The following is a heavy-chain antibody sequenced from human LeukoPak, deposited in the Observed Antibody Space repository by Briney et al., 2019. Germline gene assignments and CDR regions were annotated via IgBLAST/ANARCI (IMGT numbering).Heavy chain of an antibody. V-gene: IGHV5-51*01. CDR2: IYPGDSDT. J-gene: IGHJ6*02. Sequence: GESLKLSCKGSGYSFTSYWIGWVRQMPGKGLEWMGIIYPGDSDTRYSPSFQGQVTISADKSISTAYLQWSSLKASDTAMYYCARPHSYYYYGMDVWGQGTTVTVSS. CDR1: GYSFTSYW. D-gene: IGHD6-6*01. CDR3: ARPHSYYYYGMDV.